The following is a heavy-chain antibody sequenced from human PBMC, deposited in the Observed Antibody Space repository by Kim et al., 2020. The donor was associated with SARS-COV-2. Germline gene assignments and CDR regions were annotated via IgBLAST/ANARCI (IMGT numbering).Heavy chain of an antibody. Sequence: GGSLRLSCAASGFTFSSYGIHWVRQAPGKGLEWVAVIWYDGSNKYYADSVKGRFTISRDNSKNTLYLQMNSLRAEDTAVYYCARGSYYYGSGGNWFDPWGQGTLVTVSS. CDR1: GFTFSSYG. CDR3: ARGSYYYGSGGNWFDP. CDR2: IWYDGSNK. J-gene: IGHJ5*02. V-gene: IGHV3-33*01. D-gene: IGHD3-10*01.